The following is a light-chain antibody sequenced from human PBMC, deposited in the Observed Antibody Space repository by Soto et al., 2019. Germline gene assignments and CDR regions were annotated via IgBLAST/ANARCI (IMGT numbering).Light chain of an antibody. CDR1: SSDVGGYNY. CDR2: DVS. Sequence: QSVLARPASVSGSPGQSITISCTGTSSDVGGYNYVSWYQQHPGKAPKLMIYDVSNRPSGVSNRFSGPKSGNTASLTISGLQAEDEADYYCSSYTSSSTPHYVFGTGTKVTVL. J-gene: IGLJ1*01. CDR3: SSYTSSSTPHYV. V-gene: IGLV2-14*01.